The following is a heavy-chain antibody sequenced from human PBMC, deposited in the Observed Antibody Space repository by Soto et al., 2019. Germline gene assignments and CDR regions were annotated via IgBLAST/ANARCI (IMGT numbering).Heavy chain of an antibody. J-gene: IGHJ5*02. CDR1: GGSFSGYY. CDR2: INHSGST. D-gene: IGHD1-26*01. V-gene: IGHV4-34*01. CDR3: ARGQGGAYSGWFDP. Sequence: SETLSLTCAVYGGSFSGYYWSWIRQPPGKGLEWIGEINHSGSTNYNPSLKSRVTISVDTSKNQFSLKLSSVTAADTAVYYCARGQGGAYSGWFDPWGQGTLVTVSS.